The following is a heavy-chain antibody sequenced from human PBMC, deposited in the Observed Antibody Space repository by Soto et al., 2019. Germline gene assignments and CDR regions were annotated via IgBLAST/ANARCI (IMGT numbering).Heavy chain of an antibody. V-gene: IGHV4-31*03. Sequence: QVQLQESGPGLVKPSQTLSLTCTVSGGSISSVGYYWTWIRQHPGQGLEWIGYNYYSGITYYNPSLKSRVTISLDTSKIQFSLKLSSVTAADTAVYYWARGSSIAGLYYGMDVWGQGTTVTVSS. CDR1: GGSISSVGYY. CDR2: NYYSGIT. J-gene: IGHJ6*02. D-gene: IGHD6-6*01. CDR3: ARGSSIAGLYYGMDV.